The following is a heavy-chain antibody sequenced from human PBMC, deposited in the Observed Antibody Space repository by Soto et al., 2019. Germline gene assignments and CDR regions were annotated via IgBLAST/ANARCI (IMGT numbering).Heavy chain of an antibody. J-gene: IGHJ4*02. V-gene: IGHV3-21*01. Sequence: GGSLRLSCAASGFTFSSYSMNWVRRAPGKGLEWVSSISSSSSYIYYADSVKGRFTISRDNAKNSLYLQMNSLRAEDTAVYYCARDIGPGGTFDYWGQGTLVTVSS. CDR3: ARDIGPGGTFDY. CDR2: ISSSSSYI. D-gene: IGHD2-8*02. CDR1: GFTFSSYS.